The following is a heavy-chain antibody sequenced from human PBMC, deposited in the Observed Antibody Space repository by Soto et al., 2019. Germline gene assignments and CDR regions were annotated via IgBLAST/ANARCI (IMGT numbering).Heavy chain of an antibody. CDR2: IWYDGTNK. CDR1: GFTFSSYG. Sequence: QVQLVESGGGVVQPGRSLRLSCAASGFTFSSYGMHWVRQAPGKGLEWVAVIWYDGTNKYCADSVKGRFTISRDNSKSTLFLQLNSLRAEDTAVYYCARDLDPGQWLTTNYFAYWGKGPLVTVSS. D-gene: IGHD6-19*01. V-gene: IGHV3-33*01. J-gene: IGHJ4*02. CDR3: ARDLDPGQWLTTNYFAY.